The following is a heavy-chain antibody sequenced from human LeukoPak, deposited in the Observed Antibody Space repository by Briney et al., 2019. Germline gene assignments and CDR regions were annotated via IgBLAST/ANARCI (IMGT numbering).Heavy chain of an antibody. Sequence: PSETLSLTCTVSGGFISSGDYYWSWIRQPPGKGLEWIGYIFYLGSTYYNLSLKSRVTMSVDTSKNQFSLILRSVTAADTAVYYCARKYPDHWFDPWGQGTLVTVSS. CDR1: GGFISSGDYY. CDR2: IFYLGST. CDR3: ARKYPDHWFDP. D-gene: IGHD6-6*01. J-gene: IGHJ5*02. V-gene: IGHV4-30-4*01.